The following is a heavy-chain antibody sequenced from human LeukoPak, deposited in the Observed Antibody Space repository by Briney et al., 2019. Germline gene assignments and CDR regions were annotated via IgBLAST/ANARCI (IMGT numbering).Heavy chain of an antibody. V-gene: IGHV1-3*04. J-gene: IGHJ4*02. D-gene: IGHD3-22*01. Sequence: ASVKVSCKASGYTFTSYAMDWARQAPGQRLEWMVWINTGNGDTKYSQKIQGRATITRDTSARTAYMELSRLRSEDTAVYYCARDRTSYYDSRGYTFDYWGQGTLVIVSS. CDR2: INTGNGDT. CDR1: GYTFTSYA. CDR3: ARDRTSYYDSRGYTFDY.